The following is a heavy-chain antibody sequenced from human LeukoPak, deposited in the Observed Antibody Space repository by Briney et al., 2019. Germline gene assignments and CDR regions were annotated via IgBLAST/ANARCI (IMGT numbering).Heavy chain of an antibody. V-gene: IGHV4-39*07. D-gene: IGHD5-12*01. Sequence: SETLSLTCTVSGGSISSSSYYWGWIRQPPGKGLEWIGSIYYSGSTYYNPSLKSRVTISVDTSKNQFSLKLSSVTAADTAVYYCARERYSGYGRGYYYGMDVWGQGTTVTVSS. CDR3: ARERYSGYGRGYYYGMDV. J-gene: IGHJ6*02. CDR1: GGSISSSSYY. CDR2: IYYSGST.